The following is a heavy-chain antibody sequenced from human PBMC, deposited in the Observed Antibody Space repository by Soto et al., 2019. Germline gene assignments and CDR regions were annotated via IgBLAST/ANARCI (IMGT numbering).Heavy chain of an antibody. Sequence: QVRLVQSGAEVKKPGASVKVSCKASGYTFTSYAMHWVRQAPGQRLEWMGWINAGNGNTKYSQKFQGRVTITRDTSASTAYMELSSLRSEDTAVYYCARDSESGSDYYDSSGYYYYADSHLDYWGQGTLVTVSS. J-gene: IGHJ4*02. CDR1: GYTFTSYA. D-gene: IGHD3-22*01. V-gene: IGHV1-3*01. CDR2: INAGNGNT. CDR3: ARDSESGSDYYDSSGYYYYADSHLDY.